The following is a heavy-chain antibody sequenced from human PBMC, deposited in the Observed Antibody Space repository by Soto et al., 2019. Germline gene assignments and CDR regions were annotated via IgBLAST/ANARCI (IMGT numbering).Heavy chain of an antibody. D-gene: IGHD2-21*01. CDR2: ISISGDKT. CDR3: AKDYLGVIPDAFDI. J-gene: IGHJ3*02. CDR1: GFTFTSYG. V-gene: IGHV3-23*01. Sequence: GGSLRLSCAASGFTFTSYGMNWVRQPPGKGLEWVSAISISGDKTYYADSVKGRFTIARDNSKNTLYVQMNSLRAEDTAVYFCAKDYLGVIPDAFDIWGQGTMVTVSS.